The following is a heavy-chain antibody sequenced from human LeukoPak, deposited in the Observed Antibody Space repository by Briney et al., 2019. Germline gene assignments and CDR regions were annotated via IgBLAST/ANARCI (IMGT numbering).Heavy chain of an antibody. D-gene: IGHD1-26*01. Sequence: GGSLRLSCAASGFTFSSYEMNWVRQAPGKGLEWVSYISSSGSTIYYADSVKGRFTISRDNAKNSLYLQMNSLRAEDTALYYCARGQVGATYWFDSWGQGTLVTVSS. V-gene: IGHV3-48*03. CDR1: GFTFSSYE. J-gene: IGHJ5*01. CDR2: ISSSGSTI. CDR3: ARGQVGATYWFDS.